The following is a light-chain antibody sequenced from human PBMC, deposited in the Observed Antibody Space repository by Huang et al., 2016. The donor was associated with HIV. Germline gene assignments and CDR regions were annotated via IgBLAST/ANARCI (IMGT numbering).Light chain of an antibody. V-gene: IGKV3-20*01. CDR2: GAS. Sequence: EIVLTQSPVTLSLSSGEGASLSCSASQAVHNSYLAWYQQKPGQAPRLLIFGASNRATGVPHRFRVSESGTDFTLTISGLDPEDFAVYYCQQYGTLPYTFGQGTKLEI. CDR3: QQYGTLPYT. CDR1: QAVHNSY. J-gene: IGKJ2*01.